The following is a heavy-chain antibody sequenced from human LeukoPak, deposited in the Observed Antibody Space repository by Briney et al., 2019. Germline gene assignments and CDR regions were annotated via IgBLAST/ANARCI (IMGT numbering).Heavy chain of an antibody. J-gene: IGHJ4*02. CDR2: IYSGGYT. Sequence: GGSLRLSCAASGFTVSNNYMSWVRQAPGKGLEWVSVIYSGGYTYYADSVKGRFTISRDNAKNSLYLQMNSLRAEDTAVYYCARFKLSSGYDPFDYWGQGTLVTVSS. V-gene: IGHV3-66*01. CDR1: GFTVSNNY. D-gene: IGHD5-12*01. CDR3: ARFKLSSGYDPFDY.